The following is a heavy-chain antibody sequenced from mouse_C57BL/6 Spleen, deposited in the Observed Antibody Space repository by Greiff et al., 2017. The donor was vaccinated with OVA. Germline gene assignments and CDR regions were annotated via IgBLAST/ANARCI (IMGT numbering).Heavy chain of an antibody. CDR3: ARKEDWEPY. Sequence: QVQLQQSGAELAKPGASVKLSCKASGYTFTSYWMHWVKQRPGQGLEWIGYINPSSGYTKYNQKFKDKAPLTADKSSSTAYMQLSSLTYEDSAVYYCARKEDWEPYWGQGTLVTVSA. J-gene: IGHJ3*01. CDR2: INPSSGYT. V-gene: IGHV1-7*01. D-gene: IGHD4-1*01. CDR1: GYTFTSYW.